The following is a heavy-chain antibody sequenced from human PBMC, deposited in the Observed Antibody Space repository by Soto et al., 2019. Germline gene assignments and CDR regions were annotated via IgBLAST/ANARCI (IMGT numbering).Heavy chain of an antibody. CDR1: GGSINSGDYY. Sequence: QVQLQESGPGLVKPSQTLSLTCTVSGGSINSGDYYWSWIRQPPGKGLEWIGYIHYSGSTYYNPSLKSRVTISLETSKNQFSLRLSSVTAADTAVYYCARDGGYCSGGSCSHWGQGTLVTVSS. J-gene: IGHJ4*02. CDR2: IHYSGST. V-gene: IGHV4-30-4*01. CDR3: ARDGGYCSGGSCSH. D-gene: IGHD2-15*01.